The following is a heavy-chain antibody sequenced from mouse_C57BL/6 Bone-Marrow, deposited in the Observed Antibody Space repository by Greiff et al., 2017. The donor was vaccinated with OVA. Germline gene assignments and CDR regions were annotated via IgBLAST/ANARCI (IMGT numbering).Heavy chain of an antibody. J-gene: IGHJ2*01. CDR1: GYSITSGYF. CDR2: IRYDGSN. V-gene: IGHV3-6*01. CDR3: ASKGTYYGNYFDY. Sequence: EVQLQESGPGLVKPSPSLSLSCSATGYSITSGYFWNWIRQFPGNKLEWMGYIRYDGSNNYNPSLKNRISITRDTSKNQFFLKLNSVTTEDTATYCCASKGTYYGNYFDYWGQGTTLTVSS. D-gene: IGHD2-10*01.